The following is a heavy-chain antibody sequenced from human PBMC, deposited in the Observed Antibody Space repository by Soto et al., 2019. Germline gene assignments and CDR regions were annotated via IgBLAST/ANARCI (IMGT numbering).Heavy chain of an antibody. V-gene: IGHV1-69*13. CDR3: VRGDFGNAVAGTAYYYYGMDV. J-gene: IGHJ6*02. D-gene: IGHD6-19*01. CDR2: IIPIFGTA. CDR1: GGTFSSYA. Sequence: SVKVSCKASGGTFSSYAISWVRQAPGQGLGWMGGIIPIFGTANYAQKFQGRVTITADESTSTAYMELSSLRSEDTAVYYCVRGDFGNAVAGTAYYYYGMDVWGQGTTVTVSS.